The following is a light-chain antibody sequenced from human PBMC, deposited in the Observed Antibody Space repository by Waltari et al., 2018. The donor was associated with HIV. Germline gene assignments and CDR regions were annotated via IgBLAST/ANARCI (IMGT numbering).Light chain of an antibody. V-gene: IGKV4-1*01. Sequence: DIVLTQSPDSLTVSLGEGASISCMSSQTLFYSPDNKNHLAWYQQKARQSPKSLLSRASVRQPGVADRFSGSGSGTNFTLTINNVQAEDVAIYFCQQSYATPLTFGPGTRVDI. CDR3: QQSYATPLT. CDR1: QTLFYSPDNKNH. J-gene: IGKJ3*01. CDR2: RAS.